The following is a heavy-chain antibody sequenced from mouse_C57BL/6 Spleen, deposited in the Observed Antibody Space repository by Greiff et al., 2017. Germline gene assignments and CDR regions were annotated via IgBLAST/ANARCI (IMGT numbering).Heavy chain of an antibody. V-gene: IGHV1-82*01. J-gene: IGHJ4*01. CDR3: AKGAASGDYAMDY. CDR2: IYPGDGDT. CDR1: GYAFSSSW. D-gene: IGHD1-2*01. Sequence: VQRVESGPELVKPGTSVKISCKASGYAFSSSWLNWVKQRPGKGLEWIGRIYPGDGDTNYNGKFKGKATLTADKSSSTAYMQLSSLTSEDSAVYFCAKGAASGDYAMDYWGQGTSVTVSS.